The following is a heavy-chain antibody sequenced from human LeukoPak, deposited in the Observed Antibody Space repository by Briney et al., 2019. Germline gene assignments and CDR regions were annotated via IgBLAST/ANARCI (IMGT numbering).Heavy chain of an antibody. Sequence: ASVKVSCKASGYTFTSYYMHWVRQAPGQGLEWMGIINPSGGSTSYAQKFQGRVTMTRDTSTSPVYMELSSLRSEDTAVYYCARHPTWYDSSGYRAEYFQHWGQGTLVTVSS. D-gene: IGHD3-22*01. CDR3: ARHPTWYDSSGYRAEYFQH. CDR2: INPSGGST. CDR1: GYTFTSYY. J-gene: IGHJ1*01. V-gene: IGHV1-46*01.